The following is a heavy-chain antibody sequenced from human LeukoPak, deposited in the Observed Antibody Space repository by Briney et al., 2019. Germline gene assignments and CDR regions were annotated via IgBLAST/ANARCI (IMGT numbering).Heavy chain of an antibody. J-gene: IGHJ4*02. V-gene: IGHV1-2*02. CDR2: INPNSGGT. CDR1: GYTFTGYY. CDR3: ARDGIVGATFDY. Sequence: GASVKVSCKASGYTFTGYYMHWVRQPPGQGLEWMGCINPNSGGTNYAQKFQGRVTMTRDTSLSTAYMELSRLRSDDTAVYYCARDGIVGATFDYWGQGTLVTVSS. D-gene: IGHD1-26*01.